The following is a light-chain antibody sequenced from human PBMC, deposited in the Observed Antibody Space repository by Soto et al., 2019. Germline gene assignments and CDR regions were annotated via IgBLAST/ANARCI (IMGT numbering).Light chain of an antibody. CDR1: RNVSIY. CDR2: ATS. J-gene: IGKJ5*01. CDR3: QQSYKMPS. Sequence: EIPLTQSPSSLAASVGDRLTLTCRASRNVSIYLNWYQHKPGKGPTLLIHATSNLQIGVPSRFSGSGTGTEFTLTINCQEPEDFGTYYCQQSYKMPSFGQGTRLVIK. V-gene: IGKV1-39*01.